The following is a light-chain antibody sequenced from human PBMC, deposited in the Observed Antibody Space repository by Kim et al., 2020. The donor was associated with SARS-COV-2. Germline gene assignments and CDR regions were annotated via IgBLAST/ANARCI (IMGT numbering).Light chain of an antibody. CDR2: AAS. Sequence: ASVGDRVTITCWASQDISNYLAWFQLKPGKAPKLLIYAASALQPGVPSRCSGSGSGTDFTLTVTSLQPEDVATYYCQKCDSAPWTFGQGTKVDIK. CDR1: QDISNY. V-gene: IGKV1-27*01. J-gene: IGKJ1*01. CDR3: QKCDSAPWT.